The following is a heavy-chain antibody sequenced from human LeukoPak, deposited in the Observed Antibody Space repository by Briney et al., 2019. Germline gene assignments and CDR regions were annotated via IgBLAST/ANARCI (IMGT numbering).Heavy chain of an antibody. J-gene: IGHJ4*02. Sequence: GGSLRLSCAASGFTFSSYAMSWVRQAPGKGLEWVSAISGSGGSTYYADSVKGRFTISRDNSKNTLYLQMNSLRAEDTAVYYCAKDTSLLLGGGSHYWGQGTLVTVSS. CDR2: ISGSGGST. CDR3: AKDTSLLLGGGSHY. V-gene: IGHV3-23*01. CDR1: GFTFSSYA. D-gene: IGHD2-15*01.